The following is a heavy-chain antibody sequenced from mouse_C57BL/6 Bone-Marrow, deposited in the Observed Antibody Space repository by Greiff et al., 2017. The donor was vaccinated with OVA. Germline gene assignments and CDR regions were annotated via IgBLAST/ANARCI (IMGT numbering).Heavy chain of an antibody. J-gene: IGHJ4*01. Sequence: EVKLQESGPGLAKPSQTLSLTCSVTGYSITSDYWNWIRKFPGNKLEYMGYISYSGSTYYNPSLKSRISITRDTSKNQYYLQLNSVTTEDTATYYCARLGHYYGSSYGVYAMDYWGQGTSVTVSS. D-gene: IGHD1-1*01. CDR3: ARLGHYYGSSYGVYAMDY. CDR1: GYSITSDY. CDR2: ISYSGST. V-gene: IGHV3-8*01.